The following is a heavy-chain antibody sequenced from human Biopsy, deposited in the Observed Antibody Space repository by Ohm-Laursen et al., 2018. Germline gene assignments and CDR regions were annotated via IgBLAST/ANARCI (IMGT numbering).Heavy chain of an antibody. CDR3: ARVEAGTYDALDI. V-gene: IGHV4-59*01. Sequence: PGTLSLTCSVPGGSMTGYEWSWIRLAPGKGLEWIGYIYYSGGTKYNPSLASRVTFSVDMSKSQFSLKLYSVTAADTAVYYCARVEAGTYDALDIWGQGTLVAVSA. J-gene: IGHJ3*02. D-gene: IGHD1-26*01. CDR1: GGSMTGYE. CDR2: IYYSGGT.